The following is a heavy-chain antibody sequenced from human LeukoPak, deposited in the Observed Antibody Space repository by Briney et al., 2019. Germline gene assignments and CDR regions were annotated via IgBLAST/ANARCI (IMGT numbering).Heavy chain of an antibody. CDR3: ARMNYYDSNGYYYGAGNWFGP. D-gene: IGHD3-22*01. V-gene: IGHV5-10-1*01. CDR1: GYSFSTFW. J-gene: IGHJ5*02. Sequence: PGESLKISCKGSGYSFSTFWITWVRQMPGKGLEWMWRIDPSDSYTNYSPSFQGHVTISVDKSISTAYLQWSSLRASDTAVYFCARMNYYDSNGYYYGAGNWFGPWGQGTLVTVSS. CDR2: IDPSDSYT.